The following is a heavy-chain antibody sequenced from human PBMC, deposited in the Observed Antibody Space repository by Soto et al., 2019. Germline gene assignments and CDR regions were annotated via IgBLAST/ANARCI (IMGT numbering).Heavy chain of an antibody. D-gene: IGHD3-10*01. CDR2: ISYDGSNK. CDR1: GFTFSSYG. V-gene: IGHV3-30*18. CDR3: AKVFPYGSGSYYRGAFDY. Sequence: QVQLVESGGGVVQPGRSLRLSCAASGFTFSSYGMHRVRQAPGKGLEWVAVISYDGSNKYYADSVKGRFTISRDNSKNTLYLQMNSLRAEDTAVYYCAKVFPYGSGSYYRGAFDYWGQGTLVTVSS. J-gene: IGHJ4*02.